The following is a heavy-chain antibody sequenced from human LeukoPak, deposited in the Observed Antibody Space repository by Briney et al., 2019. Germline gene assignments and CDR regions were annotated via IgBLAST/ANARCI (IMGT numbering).Heavy chain of an antibody. V-gene: IGHV4-59*01. CDR1: GFTFSNYG. Sequence: PGGSLRLSCAASGFTFSNYGMNWVRQPPGKGLEWIGYIYYSGSTNYNPSLKSRVTISVDTSKNQFSLKLSSVTAADTAVYYCARLVTRGYYDSSGRRIDAFDIWGQGTMVTVSS. D-gene: IGHD3-22*01. CDR3: ARLVTRGYYDSSGRRIDAFDI. CDR2: IYYSGST. J-gene: IGHJ3*02.